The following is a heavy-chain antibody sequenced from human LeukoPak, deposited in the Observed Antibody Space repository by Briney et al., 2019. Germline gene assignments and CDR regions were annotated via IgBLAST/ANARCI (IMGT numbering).Heavy chain of an antibody. D-gene: IGHD1-7*01. CDR1: GGTFSSYA. Sequence: SVKISCKASGGTFSSYAISWVRQAPGQGLEWMGGIIPIFGTANYAQKFQGRVTITADESTSTAYMELSSLRSEDTAVYYCARGMGWNYLYYYYYMDVWGKGTTVTVSS. J-gene: IGHJ6*03. CDR3: ARGMGWNYLYYYYYMDV. V-gene: IGHV1-69*01. CDR2: IIPIFGTA.